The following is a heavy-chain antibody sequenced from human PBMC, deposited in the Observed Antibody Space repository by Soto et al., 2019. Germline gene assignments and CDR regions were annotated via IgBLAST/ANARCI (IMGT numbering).Heavy chain of an antibody. CDR3: ARNSIGVVPAAPDGIAVAGRQRYFDY. CDR2: IIPILGIA. J-gene: IGHJ4*02. D-gene: IGHD2-2*01. V-gene: IGHV1-69*02. Sequence: QVQLVQSGAEVKKPGSSVKVSCKASGGTFSSYTISWVRQAPGQGLEWMGRIIPILGIANYAQKFQGRVTTTAHKSTSTAYMELSSMRSEDTAVYYCARNSIGVVPAAPDGIAVAGRQRYFDYWGQGTLVTVSS. CDR1: GGTFSSYT.